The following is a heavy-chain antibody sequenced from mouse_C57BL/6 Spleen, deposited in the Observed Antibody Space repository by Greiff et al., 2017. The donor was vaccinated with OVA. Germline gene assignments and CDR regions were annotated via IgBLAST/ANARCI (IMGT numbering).Heavy chain of an antibody. J-gene: IGHJ4*01. CDR3: AREASSGYGAMDY. V-gene: IGHV5-16*01. CDR2: INYDGSST. CDR1: GFTFRDYY. D-gene: IGHD3-2*02. Sequence: EVMLVESEGGLVQPGSSMKLSCTASGFTFRDYYMAWVRQVPEKVLEWVANINYDGSSTYYLDSLKGRFIISIDNAKNILYLQMSSLKSEDTATYYCAREASSGYGAMDYWGQGTSGTVSS.